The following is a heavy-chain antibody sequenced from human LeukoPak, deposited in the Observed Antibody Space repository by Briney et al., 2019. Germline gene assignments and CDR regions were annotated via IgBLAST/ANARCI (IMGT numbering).Heavy chain of an antibody. CDR3: ARDTTVVTGKYGMDV. Sequence: ASVKVSCKASGYTFTSYGISWVRQAPGQGLEWMGRISAYNGNTNYAQKLQGRVTMTTDTSTSTAYMELRSLRSDDTAVYYCARDTTVVTGKYGMDVWGQGTTVTVSS. J-gene: IGHJ6*02. CDR1: GYTFTSYG. V-gene: IGHV1-18*01. D-gene: IGHD4-23*01. CDR2: ISAYNGNT.